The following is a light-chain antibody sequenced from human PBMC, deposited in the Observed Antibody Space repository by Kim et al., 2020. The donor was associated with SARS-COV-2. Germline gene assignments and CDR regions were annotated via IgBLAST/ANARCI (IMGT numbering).Light chain of an antibody. CDR3: LSADSPWV. Sequence: SYELTQPPSVSVSLGQMARITCSGEALPKKYAYWYQQKPGQFPVLVIYKDSERPSGIPERFSGSSSGTIVTLTISGVQAEDEADYYCLSADSPWVFGGGTQLTVL. CDR1: ALPKKY. CDR2: KDS. J-gene: IGLJ3*02. V-gene: IGLV3-16*01.